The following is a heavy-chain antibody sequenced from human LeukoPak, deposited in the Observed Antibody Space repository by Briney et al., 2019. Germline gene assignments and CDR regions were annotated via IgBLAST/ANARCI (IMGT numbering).Heavy chain of an antibody. CDR3: ARDSGNYYYGMDV. CDR1: GFIVSNNY. Sequence: GGSLRLSCVASGFIVSNNYMSWVRQAPGKGLEWVANIKQDGSEKYYVDSVKGRFTISRDNAKNSLYLQMNSLRAEDTAVYYCARDSGNYYYGMDVWGQGTTVTVSS. V-gene: IGHV3-7*01. D-gene: IGHD2-15*01. CDR2: IKQDGSEK. J-gene: IGHJ6*02.